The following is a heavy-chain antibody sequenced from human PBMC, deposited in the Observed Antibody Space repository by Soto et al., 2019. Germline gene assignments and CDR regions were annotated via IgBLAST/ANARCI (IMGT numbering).Heavy chain of an antibody. D-gene: IGHD6-13*01. V-gene: IGHV1-69*13. Sequence: RDSVEVFFRASGGPFSSYAISFVREAPGQGLEWIGAIIPIFGTANYAQKFQGRVTITADEATSTAYMELSSLRSEDTAVYYCARGAAGGHYYFYCMDVWGQGTTFTVSS. CDR3: ARGAAGGHYYFYCMDV. CDR2: IIPIFGTA. J-gene: IGHJ6*02. CDR1: GGPFSSYA.